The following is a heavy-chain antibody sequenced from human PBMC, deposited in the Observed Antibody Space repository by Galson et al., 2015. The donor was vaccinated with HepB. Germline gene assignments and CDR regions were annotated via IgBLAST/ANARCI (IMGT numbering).Heavy chain of an antibody. V-gene: IGHV3-48*02. D-gene: IGHD2-15*01. CDR1: GFTFSNYG. J-gene: IGHJ4*02. Sequence: SLRLSCAASGFTFSNYGMYWVRQAPGKGLEWVAYISSGSSIIHYADSVKGRFTISRDNGKNSLYLQMNSLRDEDPAVYYCARASCSGGSCYSAFDYWGQGTLVTVSS. CDR3: ARASCSGGSCYSAFDY. CDR2: ISSGSSII.